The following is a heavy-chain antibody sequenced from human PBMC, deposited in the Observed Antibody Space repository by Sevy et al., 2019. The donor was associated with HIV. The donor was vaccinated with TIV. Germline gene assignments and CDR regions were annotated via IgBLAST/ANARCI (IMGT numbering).Heavy chain of an antibody. V-gene: IGHV3-21*01. Sequence: GESLKISCAASGFTFSSYSMNWVRQAPGKGLEWVSSISSSSSYIYYADSVKGRFTISRDNAKNSLYLQMNSLRADDTAVYYCACDKTWGELLSFDAFDIWGQGTMVTVSS. J-gene: IGHJ3*02. CDR1: GFTFSSYS. CDR3: ACDKTWGELLSFDAFDI. D-gene: IGHD1-26*01. CDR2: ISSSSSYI.